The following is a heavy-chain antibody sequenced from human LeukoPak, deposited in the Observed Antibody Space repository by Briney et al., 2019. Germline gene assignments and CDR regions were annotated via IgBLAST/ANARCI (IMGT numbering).Heavy chain of an antibody. J-gene: IGHJ4*02. D-gene: IGHD5-18*01. Sequence: SETLSLTCTVSGDSVSNSLYYWSWIRQPPGKGLEWIGYIYYNGGTNYNPSLKSRVTISIDTSTNQFSLRPNSMTAADTAVYYCARVLRAASWRSYDYWGRGSLVTVSS. CDR1: GDSVSNSLYY. CDR3: ARVLRAASWRSYDY. CDR2: IYYNGGT. V-gene: IGHV4-61*01.